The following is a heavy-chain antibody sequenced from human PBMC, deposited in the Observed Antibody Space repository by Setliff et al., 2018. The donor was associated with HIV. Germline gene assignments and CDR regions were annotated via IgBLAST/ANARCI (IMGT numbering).Heavy chain of an antibody. D-gene: IGHD6-19*01. CDR1: GFTFSDYY. V-gene: IGHV3-11*06. Sequence: GGSLRLSCAASGFTFSDYYMSWIRQAPGKGLKWVSYISSSSSYTNYADSVKGRFTISGDNAKNSLYLQMNTLRVEDTAVYYCAREATPRHSSGWVYFDYWGQGMMVTVSS. J-gene: IGHJ4*02. CDR2: ISSSSSYT. CDR3: AREATPRHSSGWVYFDY.